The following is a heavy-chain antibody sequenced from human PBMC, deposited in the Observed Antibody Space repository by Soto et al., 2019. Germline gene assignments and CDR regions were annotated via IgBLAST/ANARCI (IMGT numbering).Heavy chain of an antibody. V-gene: IGHV4-34*01. CDR2: MSHSGGT. J-gene: IGHJ3*02. Sequence: QVQLQQWGAGLLKPSETLSLTCAVYGGFVSSGSYYWSWIRQPPGKGLEWIGEMSHSGGTHFNPSLKSRVTISVDTSKNQFSLNIYSVTAADTALYYCARVERGTVTTVVDAFDIWGPGTTVTVSS. CDR1: GGFVSSGSYY. D-gene: IGHD1-1*01. CDR3: ARVERGTVTTVVDAFDI.